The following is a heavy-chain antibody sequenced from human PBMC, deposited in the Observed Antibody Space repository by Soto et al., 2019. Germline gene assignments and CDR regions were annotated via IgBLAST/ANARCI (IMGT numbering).Heavy chain of an antibody. CDR3: ARPAAPIDYYYYGMDV. D-gene: IGHD2-2*01. CDR1: GYTFTSYG. V-gene: IGHV1-18*01. CDR2: ISAYNGNT. Sequence: ASVKVSCKASGYTFTSYGISWVRQAPGQGLEWMGWISAYNGNTNYAQKLQGRVTMTTDTSTSTAYMELRSLRSDDTAVYYCARPAAPIDYYYYGMDVWGQGTTVTVS. J-gene: IGHJ6*02.